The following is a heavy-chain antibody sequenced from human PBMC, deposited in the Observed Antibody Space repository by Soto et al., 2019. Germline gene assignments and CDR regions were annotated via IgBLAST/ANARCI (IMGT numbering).Heavy chain of an antibody. D-gene: IGHD3-3*01. Sequence: ASVKVSCKASGYTFTSYYMHWVRQAPGQGLEWMGIINPSGGSTSYAQKFQGRDTMTRDTSTSTVYMELSSLRSEDTAVYYCASSYDFWSGYYTGDGMDVWGQGTTVTVSS. CDR3: ASSYDFWSGYYTGDGMDV. V-gene: IGHV1-46*01. CDR1: GYTFTSYY. J-gene: IGHJ6*02. CDR2: INPSGGST.